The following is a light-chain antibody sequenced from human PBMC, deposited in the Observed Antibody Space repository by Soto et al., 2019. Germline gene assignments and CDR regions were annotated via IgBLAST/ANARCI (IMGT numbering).Light chain of an antibody. CDR1: QSARSY. CDR2: DVS. J-gene: IGKJ4*01. CDR3: QQSSAWPLT. V-gene: IGKV3-11*01. Sequence: EIVLTQSPATLSLSPGERATLSCRASQSARSYLAWYQQKPGQAPRLLIYDVSNRATGIPARFSGSGSETDFSLTISSLEPEDFAVYYCQQSSAWPLTFGGGTKVDIK.